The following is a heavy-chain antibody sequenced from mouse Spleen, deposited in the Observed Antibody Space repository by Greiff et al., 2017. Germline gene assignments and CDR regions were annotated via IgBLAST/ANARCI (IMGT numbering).Heavy chain of an antibody. J-gene: IGHJ4*01. CDR3: ARRLGRGAMDY. V-gene: IGHV1-50*01. Sequence: QVQLQQPGAELVKPGASVKLSCKASGYTFTSYWMQWVKQRPGQGLEWFGEIDPSDSYTNYNQKFKGKATLTVDTSSSTAYMQLSSLTSEDSAVYYCARRLGRGAMDYWGQGTSVTVSS. D-gene: IGHD4-1*01. CDR2: IDPSDSYT. CDR1: GYTFTSYW.